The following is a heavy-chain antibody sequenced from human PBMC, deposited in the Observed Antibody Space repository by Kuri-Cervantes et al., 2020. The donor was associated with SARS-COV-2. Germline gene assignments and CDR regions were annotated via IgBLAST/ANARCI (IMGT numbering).Heavy chain of an antibody. D-gene: IGHD3-3*01. Sequence: ESLKISCAASGFTVSSNYMSWVRQAPGKGLEWIGYIYYSGSTNYNPSLKSRVTISVDRSKNQFSLKLSSVTAADTALYYCARGAHHIRFRGEIDYWSQGALVTVSS. CDR1: GFTVSSNY. J-gene: IGHJ4*02. CDR2: IYYSGST. V-gene: IGHV4-59*02. CDR3: ARGAHHIRFRGEIDY.